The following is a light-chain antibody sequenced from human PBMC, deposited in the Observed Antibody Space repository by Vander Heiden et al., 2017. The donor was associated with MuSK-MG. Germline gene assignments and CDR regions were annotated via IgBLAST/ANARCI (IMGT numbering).Light chain of an antibody. CDR1: SGSIASNY. J-gene: IGLJ3*02. CDR3: QSSDSSTHGG. V-gene: IGLV6-57*01. Sequence: GKTVTISCTRSSGSIASNYVQWYQQRPGSSPTTVIYEYNQRPSGVPDRFSGSIDSSSNSASLTISGLKTEDEAYYDCQSSDSSTHGGFGGGTKMTVL. CDR2: EYN.